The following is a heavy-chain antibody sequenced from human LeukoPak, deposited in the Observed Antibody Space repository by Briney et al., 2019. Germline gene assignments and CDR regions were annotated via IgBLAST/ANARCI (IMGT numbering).Heavy chain of an antibody. CDR2: IYNSEST. Sequence: SETLSLTCTVSGGSISSYYWSWIRQPPGKGLEWIGYIYNSESTNYDPSLKSRVTISGDTSRNQVSLKLRSVTAADTAVYYCAKIRERTGTTFDSWGQGTLVTVSS. J-gene: IGHJ4*02. CDR3: AKIRERTGTTFDS. V-gene: IGHV4-59*08. D-gene: IGHD1-1*01. CDR1: GGSISSYY.